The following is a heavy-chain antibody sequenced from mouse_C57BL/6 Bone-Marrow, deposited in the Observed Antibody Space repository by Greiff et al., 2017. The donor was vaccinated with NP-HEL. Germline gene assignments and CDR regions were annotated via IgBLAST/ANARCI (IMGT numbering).Heavy chain of an antibody. V-gene: IGHV2-2*01. Sequence: QVQLKESGPGLVQPSQSLSITCTVSGFSLTSYGVHWVRQSPGKGLEWLGVIWSGGSTDYNAAFISRLSISKDNSKSQVFFKMNSLQADDTAIYYCARPSNYYGSSYGYFDVWGTGTTVTVSS. J-gene: IGHJ1*03. CDR2: IWSGGST. D-gene: IGHD1-1*01. CDR1: GFSLTSYG. CDR3: ARPSNYYGSSYGYFDV.